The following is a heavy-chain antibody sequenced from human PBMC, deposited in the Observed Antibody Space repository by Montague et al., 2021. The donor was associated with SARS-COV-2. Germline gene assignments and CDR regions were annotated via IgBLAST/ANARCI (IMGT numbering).Heavy chain of an antibody. CDR2: VSPSVRA. V-gene: IGHV4-34*01. CDR1: VGSFSVYF. CDR3: ARGYDYVWGCYRYLHWFDP. D-gene: IGHD3-16*02. Sequence: SETLSLTCAVYVGSFSVYFWSWSGQPPSQGLAWYGVVSPSVRAKYNPSLKSRVTIPLDPSKNKFSLTLSSVTAADTAVYYSARGYDYVWGCYRYLHWFDPWGQGTLVTVSS. J-gene: IGHJ5*02.